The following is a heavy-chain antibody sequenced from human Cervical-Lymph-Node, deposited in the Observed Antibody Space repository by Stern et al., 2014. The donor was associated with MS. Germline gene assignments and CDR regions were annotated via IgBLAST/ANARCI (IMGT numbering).Heavy chain of an antibody. CDR2: ITAYNGNT. V-gene: IGHV1-18*01. D-gene: IGHD6-19*01. Sequence: VQLVESGAEVKTPGASVKVFWKASGYTFPSFGISRVRQAPGQGVEWMGWITAYNGNTNYAQKLQGRVTITTDTATSTAYMELRSLRSDDTAVYYCARGIAVAGYYYYGMDVWGQGTTVTVSS. CDR1: GYTFPSFG. J-gene: IGHJ6*02. CDR3: ARGIAVAGYYYYGMDV.